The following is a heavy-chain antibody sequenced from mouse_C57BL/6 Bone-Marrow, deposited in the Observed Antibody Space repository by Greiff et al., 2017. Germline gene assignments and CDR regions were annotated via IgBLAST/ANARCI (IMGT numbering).Heavy chain of an antibody. J-gene: IGHJ4*01. CDR1: GYTFTSYW. D-gene: IGHD4-1*01. V-gene: IGHV1-72*01. CDR3: ARVNWDAMDY. Sequence: QVQLKEPGAELVKPGASVKLSCKASGYTFTSYWMHWVKQRPGRGLEWIGRIDPNSGGTKYNEKFKSKATLTVDKPSSTAYMQLSSLTSEDSAVYYCARVNWDAMDYWGQGTSVTVSS. CDR2: IDPNSGGT.